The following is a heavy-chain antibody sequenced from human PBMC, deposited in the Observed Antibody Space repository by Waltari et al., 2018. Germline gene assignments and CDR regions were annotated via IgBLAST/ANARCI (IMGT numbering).Heavy chain of an antibody. V-gene: IGHV3-23*01. Sequence: EVQLLESGGGLVQPGGSLRLSCSASGFTFSSYAMSWVGQPPGKGLGGVSAISGSGGSTYYADSVKGRFTISRDNSKNTLYLQMNSLRAEDTAVYYCAKDSAANPYYYYYMDVWGKGTTVTISS. CDR2: ISGSGGST. CDR1: GFTFSSYA. D-gene: IGHD2-15*01. J-gene: IGHJ6*03. CDR3: AKDSAANPYYYYYMDV.